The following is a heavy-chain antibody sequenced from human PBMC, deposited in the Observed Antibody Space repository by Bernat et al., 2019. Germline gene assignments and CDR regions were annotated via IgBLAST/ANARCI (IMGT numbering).Heavy chain of an antibody. V-gene: IGHV3-15*07. CDR2: IKSTTDGGTA. CDR3: VWGWLQGTA. Sequence: EVQLVESGGGLVKPGGSLRLSCAASGFPFNNAWRNWVRQAPGKGLEWVGHIKSTTDGGTADYAAPVKGRFTISRDDSKYTLYLQMNSLKTDDTAVYFCVWGWLQGTAWGQGALVTVSS. D-gene: IGHD5-24*01. CDR1: GFPFNNAW. J-gene: IGHJ5*02.